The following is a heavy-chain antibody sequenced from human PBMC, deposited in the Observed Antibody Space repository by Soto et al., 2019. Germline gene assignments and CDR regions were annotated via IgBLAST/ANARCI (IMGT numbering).Heavy chain of an antibody. CDR1: FGSISSYY. Sequence: SEPRSFTRPVAFGSISSYYLFCILPPPLKGLEWIGYIYYIGITNYNPSLKSRVTISVDTSKNQFSLKLSSVTAADTAVYYCARVGGIAVAGIDYWGQGTLVTVSS. J-gene: IGHJ4*02. V-gene: IGHV4-59*01. CDR2: IYYIGIT. D-gene: IGHD6-19*01. CDR3: ARVGGIAVAGIDY.